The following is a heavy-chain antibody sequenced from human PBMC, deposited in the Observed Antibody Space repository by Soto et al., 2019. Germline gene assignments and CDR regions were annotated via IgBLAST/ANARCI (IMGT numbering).Heavy chain of an antibody. Sequence: EVQLVESGGGLVKPGESLRLSCEASGFTLSNVWMNWVRQAPGKGLEWVARITTKSQGGTTDYAAPVKGRFIISRDESKNMLYLQMNSLKTEDTGVYYCADIAVSHTGDYWGQGTLVTVSS. CDR3: ADIAVSHTGDY. V-gene: IGHV3-15*01. CDR1: GFTLSNVW. CDR2: ITTKSQGGTT. J-gene: IGHJ4*02. D-gene: IGHD6-19*01.